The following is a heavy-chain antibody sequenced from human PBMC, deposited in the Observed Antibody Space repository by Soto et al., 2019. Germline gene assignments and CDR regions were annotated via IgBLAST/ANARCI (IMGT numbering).Heavy chain of an antibody. J-gene: IGHJ5*02. CDR2: IDYRGTT. CDR1: GGSINNSPYF. V-gene: IGHV4-39*02. Sequence: QLQLQESGPGLVKPSQTLSLTCTVSGGSINNSPYFWAWIRQPPGKGLEWIGSIDYRGTTYYKSSLKSRVTMSLDTSKNYFALKLASVTAADTALYYCSRRAPEGFDPWGQGTLVTVSS. CDR3: SRRAPEGFDP.